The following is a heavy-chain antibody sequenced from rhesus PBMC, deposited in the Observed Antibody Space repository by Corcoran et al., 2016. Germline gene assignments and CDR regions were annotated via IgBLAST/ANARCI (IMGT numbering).Heavy chain of an antibody. Sequence: QVQLQESGPGVVKPSETLSLTCAVSGGSISSGYDWSWIRQPPGKGLECIGYIYGTSGSTNYNPSLKNRVTISKDASKNQFSLKLSSVTAADTAVYYCARDSGCTGSGCHDAFDFWGQGLRVTVSS. D-gene: IGHD2-21*01. CDR3: ARDSGCTGSGCHDAFDF. V-gene: IGHV4-76*01. CDR2: IYGTSGST. CDR1: GGSISSGYD. J-gene: IGHJ3*01.